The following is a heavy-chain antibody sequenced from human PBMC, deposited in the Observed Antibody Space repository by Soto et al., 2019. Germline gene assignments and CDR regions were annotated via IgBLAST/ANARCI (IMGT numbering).Heavy chain of an antibody. CDR1: GDSVSSNSGA. J-gene: IGHJ6*02. Sequence: PXQTLSLTCAISGDSVSSNSGAWNWIRQSPSRGLEWLGRTYYRSRWSFDYALSVKSRVTIDPDTSKNQFSLHLDSLTPEDTAVYYCAVVTCLRGMDVWGQGSPVTVSS. CDR2: TYYRSRWSF. D-gene: IGHD3-16*02. CDR3: AVVTCLRGMDV. V-gene: IGHV6-1*01.